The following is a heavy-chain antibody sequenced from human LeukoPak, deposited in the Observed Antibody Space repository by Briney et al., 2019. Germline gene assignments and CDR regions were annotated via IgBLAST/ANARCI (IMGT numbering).Heavy chain of an antibody. CDR3: ARGLRLRFLEWLLYPFDP. CDR1: GGSISSGGYY. Sequence: SETLSLTCTVSGGSISSGGYYWSWIRQHPGKGLEWIGYIYYSGSTYYNPSLKSRVTISVDTSKNQFSLKLSSVTAADTAVYYCARGLRLRFLEWLLYPFDPWGQGTLVTVSS. D-gene: IGHD3-3*01. V-gene: IGHV4-31*03. J-gene: IGHJ5*02. CDR2: IYYSGST.